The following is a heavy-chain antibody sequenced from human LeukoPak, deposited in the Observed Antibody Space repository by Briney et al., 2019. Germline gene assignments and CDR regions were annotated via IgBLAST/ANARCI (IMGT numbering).Heavy chain of an antibody. CDR3: ARGRTDYGDYGAPFWYFDL. Sequence: SETLSLTCTVSGGSISSYYWSWIRQPPGKGLEWIGYIYYSGSTNYNPSLKSRVTISVDTSKNQFSLKLSSVTAADTAVYYCARGRTDYGDYGAPFWYFDLWGRGTLVTVSS. J-gene: IGHJ2*01. D-gene: IGHD4-17*01. V-gene: IGHV4-59*01. CDR1: GGSISSYY. CDR2: IYYSGST.